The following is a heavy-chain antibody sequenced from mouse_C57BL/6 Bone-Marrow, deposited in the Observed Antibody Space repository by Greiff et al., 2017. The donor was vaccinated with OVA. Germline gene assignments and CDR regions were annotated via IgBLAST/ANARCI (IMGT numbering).Heavy chain of an antibody. Sequence: QVQLQQPGAELVMPGASVKLSCKASGYTFTSYWMHWVKQRPGQGLEWIGEIDPSDSYTNYNQKFKGKSTLTVDKSSSTAYMQLSSLTSEDSAVYYWARSLITPVGLDYWGQGTTLTVSS. V-gene: IGHV1-69*01. D-gene: IGHD1-1*01. J-gene: IGHJ2*01. CDR1: GYTFTSYW. CDR2: IDPSDSYT. CDR3: ARSLITPVGLDY.